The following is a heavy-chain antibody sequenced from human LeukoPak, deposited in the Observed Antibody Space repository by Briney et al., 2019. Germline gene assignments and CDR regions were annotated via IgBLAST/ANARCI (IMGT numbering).Heavy chain of an antibody. CDR1: GYTFTDFY. Sequence: GASVKVSCKASGYTFTDFYMHWVRQAPGQGLEWMGRINPNSGGTNYAQKFQGRVTMTRDTSISTAYMELSRLRSDDTTVYYCAREIVWYDSSGYYLDYWGQGTLVTVSS. CDR3: AREIVWYDSSGYYLDY. D-gene: IGHD3-22*01. J-gene: IGHJ4*02. V-gene: IGHV1-2*06. CDR2: INPNSGGT.